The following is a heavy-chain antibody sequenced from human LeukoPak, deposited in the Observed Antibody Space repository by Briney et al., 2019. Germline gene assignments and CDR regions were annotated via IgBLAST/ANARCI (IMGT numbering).Heavy chain of an antibody. J-gene: IGHJ6*02. CDR3: ARDSRTVDTAIRYMDV. CDR2: INSDGSTT. D-gene: IGHD5-18*01. CDR1: GFTFSSYE. Sequence: GGSLRLSCAASGFTFSSYEMNWVRQAPGKGLEWVSYINSDGSTTFYADSVKGRFTISRDNAKNSLYLQMSSLRADDTAIYYCARDSRTVDTAIRYMDVWGQGTTVTVSS. V-gene: IGHV3-48*03.